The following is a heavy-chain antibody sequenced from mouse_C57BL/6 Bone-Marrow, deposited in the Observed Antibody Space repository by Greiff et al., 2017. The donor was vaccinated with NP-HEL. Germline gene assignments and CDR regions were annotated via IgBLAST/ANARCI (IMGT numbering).Heavy chain of an antibody. CDR3: ARHDSSGYWFAY. Sequence: QVQLKQSGPELVKPGASVKISCKASGYAFSSSWMNWVKQRPGKGLEWIGRIYPGDGDTNYNGKFKGKATLTADKSSSTAYMQLSSLTSEDSAVYFCARHDSSGYWFAYWGQGTLVTVS. CDR1: GYAFSSSW. CDR2: IYPGDGDT. V-gene: IGHV1-82*01. D-gene: IGHD3-2*02. J-gene: IGHJ3*01.